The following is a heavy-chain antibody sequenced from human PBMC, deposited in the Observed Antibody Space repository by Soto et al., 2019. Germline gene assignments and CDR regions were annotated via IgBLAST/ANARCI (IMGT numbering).Heavy chain of an antibody. J-gene: IGHJ4*02. CDR2: IDPSDSQT. CDR1: GYSFAGYW. Sequence: GESLKISCKGSGYSFAGYWITWVRQKPGKGLEWMGRIDPSDSQTYYSPSFRGTVTISVTKSITTVFLQWSSLRASDTAMYYCARQIYDSDTGPNFQYYFDSWGQGTPVTVSS. D-gene: IGHD3-22*01. V-gene: IGHV5-10-1*01. CDR3: ARQIYDSDTGPNFQYYFDS.